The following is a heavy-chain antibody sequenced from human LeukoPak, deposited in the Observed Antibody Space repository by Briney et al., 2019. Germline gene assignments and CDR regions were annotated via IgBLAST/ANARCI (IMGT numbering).Heavy chain of an antibody. CDR2: IIPILGIA. CDR1: GGTFSSYA. CDR3: ARGSSSYYYGMDV. Sequence: SVKVSCKASGGTFSSYAISWVRQAPGQGLEWMGRIIPILGIANYAQKFQGRVTVTADKSTSTAYMELSSLRSEDTAVYYCARGSSSYYYGMDVWGQGTTVTVSS. J-gene: IGHJ6*02. V-gene: IGHV1-69*04. D-gene: IGHD6-6*01.